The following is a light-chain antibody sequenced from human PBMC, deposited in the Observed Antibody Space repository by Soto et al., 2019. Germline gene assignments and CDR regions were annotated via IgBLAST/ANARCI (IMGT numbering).Light chain of an antibody. CDR2: DAS. V-gene: IGKV3-11*01. J-gene: IGKJ5*01. CDR3: QQRSNWPPIT. Sequence: EIVLTPSQATLALSPCEGATLSSSASQSVSSYLAWYQQKPGQAPRLLIYDASNRATGIPARFSGSGSGTDFTLTISSLEPEDFAVYYCQQRSNWPPITFGQGTRLEIK. CDR1: QSVSSY.